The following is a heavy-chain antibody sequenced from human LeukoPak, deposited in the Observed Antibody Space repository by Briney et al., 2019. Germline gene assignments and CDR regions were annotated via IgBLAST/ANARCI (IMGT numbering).Heavy chain of an antibody. CDR3: ATVRGWQGPYYYYYMDV. Sequence: SVKVSCKASGGTFISYAISWVRQAPGQGLEWMGGIIPIFGTANYAQKFQGRVTMTEDTSTDTAYMELSSLRSEDTAVYYCATVRGWQGPYYYYYMDVWGKGTTVTVSS. CDR1: GGTFISYA. D-gene: IGHD2-15*01. CDR2: IIPIFGTA. J-gene: IGHJ6*03. V-gene: IGHV1-69*06.